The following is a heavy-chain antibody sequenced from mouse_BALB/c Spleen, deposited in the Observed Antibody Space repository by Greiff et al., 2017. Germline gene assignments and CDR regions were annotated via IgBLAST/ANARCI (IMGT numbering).Heavy chain of an antibody. CDR1: GYAFSSYW. CDR2: IYPGDGDT. Sequence: QVQLQQSGAELVRPGSSVKISCKASGYAFSSYWMNWVKQRPGQGLEWIGQIYPGDGDTNYNGKFKGKATLTADKSSSTAYMQLSSLTSEDSAVYFCARGYGRKTWFAYWGQGTLVTVSA. J-gene: IGHJ3*01. CDR3: ARGYGRKTWFAY. D-gene: IGHD2-14*01. V-gene: IGHV1-80*01.